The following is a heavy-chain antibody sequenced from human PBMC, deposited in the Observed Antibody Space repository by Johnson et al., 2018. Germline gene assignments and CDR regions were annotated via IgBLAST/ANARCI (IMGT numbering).Heavy chain of an antibody. V-gene: IGHV3-30-3*01. Sequence: QVRLGESGGGVVQPGRSLRLWCAASRFTFSTYPMYWVRQAPGKGLEGVAVISYDGGTKYDADAVQGRVTLSRDNAKNTLYLQMNSLRAEDTAVYYRARGGITMIMSHFQDWGQGTLVTVSS. D-gene: IGHD3-22*01. CDR3: ARGGITMIMSHFQD. CDR1: RFTFSTYP. CDR2: ISYDGGTK. J-gene: IGHJ1*01.